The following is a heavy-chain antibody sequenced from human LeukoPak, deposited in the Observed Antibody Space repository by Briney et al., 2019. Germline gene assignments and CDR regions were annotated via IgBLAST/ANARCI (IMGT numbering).Heavy chain of an antibody. CDR1: GYSFTSYW. CDR3: ARGDIVATIPYFDY. CDR2: IYPGDSDT. D-gene: IGHD5-12*01. J-gene: IGHJ4*02. Sequence: GSLKISCKGSGYSFTSYWIGWVRQMPGKGLEWMGLIYPGDSDTRYSPSFQGQVTISADESISTAYLQWSSLKASDTAMYYCARGDIVATIPYFDYWGQGTLVTVSS. V-gene: IGHV5-51*01.